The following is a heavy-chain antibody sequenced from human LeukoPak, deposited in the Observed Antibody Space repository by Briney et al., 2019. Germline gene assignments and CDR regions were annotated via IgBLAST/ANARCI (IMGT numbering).Heavy chain of an antibody. CDR1: GFTFSDHY. J-gene: IGHJ3*02. Sequence: GGSLRLSCAASGFTFSDHYMDWVRQAPGKGLEWVGRTRNKANSYTTEYAASVKGRFTISRDDSTNSLYLQINSLKTEDTAVYYCARMGFPSTYMVRGANDAFDIWGQGTMVTVSS. D-gene: IGHD3-10*01. CDR2: TRNKANSYTT. CDR3: ARMGFPSTYMVRGANDAFDI. V-gene: IGHV3-72*01.